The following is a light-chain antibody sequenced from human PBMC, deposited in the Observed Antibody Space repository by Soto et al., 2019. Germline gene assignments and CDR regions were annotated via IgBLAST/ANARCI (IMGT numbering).Light chain of an antibody. Sequence: QSVLTQPASVSGSPGQSITISCTGTSSDVGGYNYVSWYQQHPGKAPKLMIYEVSNRPSGVSNRFSGSKSGNTASLTISGLQAEDEDYYYCSSYTSSSAWVFGGGTKLTVL. CDR3: SSYTSSSAWV. V-gene: IGLV2-14*01. CDR1: SSDVGGYNY. J-gene: IGLJ3*02. CDR2: EVS.